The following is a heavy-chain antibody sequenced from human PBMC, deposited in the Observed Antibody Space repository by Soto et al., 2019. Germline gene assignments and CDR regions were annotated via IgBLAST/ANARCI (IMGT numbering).Heavy chain of an antibody. CDR1: GFTVSSNY. V-gene: IGHV3-53*01. D-gene: IGHD3-10*01. CDR3: ARDTRATMVRGVIGYYYYYGMDV. Sequence: GVLRLSCAASGFTVSSNYMSWVRQAPGKGLEWVSVIYSGGSTYYADSVKGRFTISRDNSKNTLYLQMNSLRAEDTAVYYCARDTRATMVRGVIGYYYYYGMDVWGQGTTVTVSS. CDR2: IYSGGST. J-gene: IGHJ6*02.